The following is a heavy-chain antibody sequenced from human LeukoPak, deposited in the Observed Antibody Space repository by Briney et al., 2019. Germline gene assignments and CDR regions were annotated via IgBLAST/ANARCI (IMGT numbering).Heavy chain of an antibody. Sequence: PPGGSLRLSCAASGFTFDDYAMHWVRQAPGKGLEWVSSISWNSGSIGYADSVKGRFTISRDNAKNSLYLQMNSLRAEDTALYYCAKDISYYGSGSDYGMDVWGQGTTVTVSS. D-gene: IGHD3-10*01. CDR3: AKDISYYGSGSDYGMDV. CDR1: GFTFDDYA. CDR2: ISWNSGSI. V-gene: IGHV3-9*01. J-gene: IGHJ6*02.